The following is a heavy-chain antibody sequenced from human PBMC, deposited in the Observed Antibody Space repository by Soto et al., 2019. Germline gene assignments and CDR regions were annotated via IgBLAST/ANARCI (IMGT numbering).Heavy chain of an antibody. D-gene: IGHD2-2*01. J-gene: IGHJ4*02. V-gene: IGHV3-23*01. CDR3: ATDRSSTSCYAFDY. CDR2: INSRAGTT. Sequence: EVQLLESGGGLVQPGGSLRLSCAASGFTFSSFAMSWVRQAPGKGLEWVSGINSRAGTTYYADSVKGLFTISRDNSKNTLYLQMNSLTAEDTAVYYCATDRSSTSCYAFDYWGRGTLVTVS. CDR1: GFTFSSFA.